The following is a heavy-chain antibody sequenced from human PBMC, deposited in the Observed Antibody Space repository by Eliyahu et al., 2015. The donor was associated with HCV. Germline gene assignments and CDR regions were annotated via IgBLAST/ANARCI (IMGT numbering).Heavy chain of an antibody. CDR2: INHSGST. CDR3: ARSITMVRGVINYYYYYGMDV. CDR1: GGSFSGYY. D-gene: IGHD3-10*01. V-gene: IGHV4-34*01. J-gene: IGHJ6*02. Sequence: QVQLQQWGAGLLKPSETLSLTCAVYGGSFSGYYWXWIRQPPGKGLEWIGEINHSGSTNYNPSLKSRVTISVDTSKNQFSLKLSSVTAADTAVYYCARSITMVRGVINYYYYYGMDVWGQGTTVTVSS.